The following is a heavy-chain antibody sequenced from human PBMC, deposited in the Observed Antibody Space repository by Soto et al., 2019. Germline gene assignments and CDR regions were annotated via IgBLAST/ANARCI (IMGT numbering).Heavy chain of an antibody. Sequence: EVQLVETGGDLVQPGESLRLSCAASGFAFGRSWMGWVRQAPEKGLEWVAIVNEDGSVILYMDSVEGRFTISRDNAKTSLYLQMNSLRVDDTSIYYCVRDPAFGAVDYWGQGTLVTVSS. CDR1: GFAFGRSW. V-gene: IGHV3-7*01. CDR2: VNEDGSVI. CDR3: VRDPAFGAVDY. D-gene: IGHD3-10*01. J-gene: IGHJ4*02.